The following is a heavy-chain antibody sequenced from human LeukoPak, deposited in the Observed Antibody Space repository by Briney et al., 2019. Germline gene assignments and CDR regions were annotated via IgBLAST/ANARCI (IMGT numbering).Heavy chain of an antibody. Sequence: GGSLRLSCTTSEFTFSNYWMHWVRQVPGKGLVWVSRIDTDGTTTDYADSVKGRFTISRDNSKTTLYLQMNSLRADDTAVYYCAKGGPTGSNYFDFWGQGTLVTVSS. V-gene: IGHV3-74*01. CDR2: IDTDGTTT. CDR3: AKGGPTGSNYFDF. CDR1: EFTFSNYW. J-gene: IGHJ4*02. D-gene: IGHD1-26*01.